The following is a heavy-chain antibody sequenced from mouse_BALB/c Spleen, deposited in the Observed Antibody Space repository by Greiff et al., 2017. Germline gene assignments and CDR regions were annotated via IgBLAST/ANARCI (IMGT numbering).Heavy chain of an antibody. V-gene: IGHV3-2*02. CDR2: ISYSGST. Sequence: DVQLQESGPGLVKPSQSLSLTCTVTGYSITSDYAWNWIRQFPGNKLEWMGYISYSGSTSYNPSLKSRISITRDTSKNQFFLQLNSVTTEDTATYYCARSGAYYRYIDYWGQGTTLTVSS. CDR3: ARSGAYYRYIDY. CDR1: GYSITSDYA. J-gene: IGHJ2*01. D-gene: IGHD2-14*01.